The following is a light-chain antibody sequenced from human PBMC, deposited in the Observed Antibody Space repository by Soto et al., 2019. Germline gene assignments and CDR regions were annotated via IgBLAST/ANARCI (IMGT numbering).Light chain of an antibody. CDR3: QQYNNWPLT. Sequence: EVVMTQSPATLSVSPGDRATLSCRASQNVNTNLAWYQQQPGQPPRLLLFGASTWATGIPARFSGSGSGTEFTLTISSLQPEDFAVYYCQQYNNWPLTFGGGTKVEIK. CDR2: GAS. V-gene: IGKV3-15*01. CDR1: QNVNTN. J-gene: IGKJ4*01.